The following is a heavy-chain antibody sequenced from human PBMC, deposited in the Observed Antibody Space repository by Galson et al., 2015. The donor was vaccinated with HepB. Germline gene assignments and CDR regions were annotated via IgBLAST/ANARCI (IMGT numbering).Heavy chain of an antibody. CDR3: ARDRGWSGYDLEF. J-gene: IGHJ4*02. CDR2: INRDSSII. V-gene: IGHV3-48*01. CDR1: GFAFSRYS. D-gene: IGHD3-3*01. Sequence: SLRLSCAASGFAFSRYSINWVRQASGKGLEWISYINRDSSIIYYADSVKGRFTISRDDAKDSVYLQMNSLRGEDTALYYCARDRGWSGYDLEFRGLGTRVTVSS.